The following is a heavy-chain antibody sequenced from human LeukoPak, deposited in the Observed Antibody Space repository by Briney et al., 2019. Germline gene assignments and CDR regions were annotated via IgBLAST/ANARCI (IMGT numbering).Heavy chain of an antibody. CDR3: ARGHVSSDD. Sequence: SSETLSLTCAVYGGSFSGYYWSWIRQPPGKGLEWIGEINHSGSTIYNPSLKSRVTISVDTSKNQFSLKLSSVTAADTAVYYCARGHVSSDDWGQGTLVTVSS. D-gene: IGHD6-6*01. CDR2: INHSGST. V-gene: IGHV4-34*01. CDR1: GGSFSGYY. J-gene: IGHJ4*02.